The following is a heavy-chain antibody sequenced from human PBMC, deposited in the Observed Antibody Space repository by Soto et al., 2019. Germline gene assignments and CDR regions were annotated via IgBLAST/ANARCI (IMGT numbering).Heavy chain of an antibody. V-gene: IGHV4-59*01. CDR1: GGSFSPNY. CDR3: ARTSTNYYYDSSGYGY. CDR2: IYYSGST. Sequence: SETLSLTCTVSGGSFSPNYWSWIRQPPGKGLEWIGYIYYSGSTNYNPSLKSRVTISVDTSKNQFSLKLSSVTAADTAVYYCARTSTNYYYDSSGYGYWGQGTLVTVSS. D-gene: IGHD3-22*01. J-gene: IGHJ4*02.